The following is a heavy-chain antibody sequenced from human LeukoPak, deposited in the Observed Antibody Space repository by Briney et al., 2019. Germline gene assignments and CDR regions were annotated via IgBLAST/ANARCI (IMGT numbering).Heavy chain of an antibody. CDR3: AHIGGSNYDFWSGYQPFDY. CDR2: IYWNDDK. CDR1: GFSLSTSGVG. J-gene: IGHJ4*02. Sequence: KESGPTLVKPTQTLTLTCTFSGFSLSTSGVGVGWIRQPPGKPLEWLALIYWNDDKRYSPSLKSRLTITKDTSKNQVVLTMTNMDPVDTATYYCAHIGGSNYDFWSGYQPFDYWGQGTLVTVSS. D-gene: IGHD3-3*01. V-gene: IGHV2-5*01.